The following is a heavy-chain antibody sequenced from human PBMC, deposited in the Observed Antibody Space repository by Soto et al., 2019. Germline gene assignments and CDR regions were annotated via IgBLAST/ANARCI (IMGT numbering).Heavy chain of an antibody. CDR3: ARVFETSDYHQLLGN. CDR1: GFTFSSYW. J-gene: IGHJ4*02. V-gene: IGHV3-74*03. D-gene: IGHD3-10*01. Sequence: EVQLVESGGGSVQPGESLRLSCAASGFTFSSYWMHWVRQAPGKGLVWVSRINGDGSSIADADSVRGRFTISRDNAKNTLYLQMNSLRAEDTAVYYCARVFETSDYHQLLGNWCQGTLVTVSS. CDR2: INGDGSSI.